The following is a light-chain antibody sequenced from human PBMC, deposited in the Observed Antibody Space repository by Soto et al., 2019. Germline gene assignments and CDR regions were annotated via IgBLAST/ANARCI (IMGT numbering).Light chain of an antibody. J-gene: IGKJ1*01. CDR2: AAS. Sequence: DIQMTQSPSSLSASVGDRVTITCRASQVIGNDLGWFQQKPGQAPKRLVYAASFLQSGVPSRFSGSASGPEFTLTISSLQPDDFATYYCLQHKTYPWTFGQGTKVEIK. V-gene: IGKV1-17*01. CDR1: QVIGND. CDR3: LQHKTYPWT.